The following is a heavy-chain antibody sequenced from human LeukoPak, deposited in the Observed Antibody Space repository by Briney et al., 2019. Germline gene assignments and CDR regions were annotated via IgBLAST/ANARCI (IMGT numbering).Heavy chain of an antibody. J-gene: IGHJ6*02. V-gene: IGHV3-30-3*01. D-gene: IGHD2-15*01. CDR3: ARDRIPLIVVVVAATGVYYYGMDV. CDR1: GFTFSSYA. Sequence: PGRSLRLSCAASGFTFSSYAMHWVRQAPGKGLEWVAVISYDGSNEYYADSVKGRFTISRDNSKNTLYLQMNSLRAEDTAVYYCARDRIPLIVVVVAATGVYYYGMDVWGQGTTVTVSS. CDR2: ISYDGSNE.